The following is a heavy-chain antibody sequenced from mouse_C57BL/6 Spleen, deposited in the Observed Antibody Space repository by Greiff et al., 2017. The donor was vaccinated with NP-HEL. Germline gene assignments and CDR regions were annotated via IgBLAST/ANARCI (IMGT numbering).Heavy chain of an antibody. CDR2: IDPSDSYT. CDR1: GYTFTSYW. D-gene: IGHD2-10*02. Sequence: VQLQQPGAELVKPGASVKLSCKASGYTFTSYWMQWVKQRPGQGLEWIGKIDPSDSYTNYNQNVKGKATLTVDTSSSTAYMQLSSLTSEDSAVYYCARSVWDWFAYWGQGTLVTVAA. J-gene: IGHJ3*01. CDR3: ARSVWDWFAY. V-gene: IGHV1-50*01.